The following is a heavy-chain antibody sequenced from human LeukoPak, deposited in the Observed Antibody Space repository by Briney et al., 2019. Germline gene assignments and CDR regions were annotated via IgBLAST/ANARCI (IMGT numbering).Heavy chain of an antibody. Sequence: SETLSLTCTVSGGSISSYYWSWIRQPAGKGLEWIGRIYTSGSTNYNPSLKSRVTISVDTSKNQFSLKLSSVTAADTAVYYCASHDYGDYAGSHAFDIWGQGTMVTVSS. V-gene: IGHV4-4*07. J-gene: IGHJ3*02. CDR1: GGSISSYY. CDR3: ASHDYGDYAGSHAFDI. D-gene: IGHD4-17*01. CDR2: IYTSGST.